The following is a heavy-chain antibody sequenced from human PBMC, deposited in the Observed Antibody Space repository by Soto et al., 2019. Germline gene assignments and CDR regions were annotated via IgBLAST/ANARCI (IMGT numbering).Heavy chain of an antibody. V-gene: IGHV4-39*01. J-gene: IGHJ4*02. CDR3: TRLEVMISGVRVAPSFDS. CDR1: GVSISTSDYH. D-gene: IGHD3-3*01. Sequence: QVQLQESGPGLVRPSGTLSLTCDVSGVSISTSDYHWGWVRQPPRRGLEWIGSVFSTGSTYYNPSLASRVALTVDTSRSQFSLNLKYVTAADTALYYCTRLEVMISGVRVAPSFDSWGQGRLVIVSS. CDR2: VFSTGST.